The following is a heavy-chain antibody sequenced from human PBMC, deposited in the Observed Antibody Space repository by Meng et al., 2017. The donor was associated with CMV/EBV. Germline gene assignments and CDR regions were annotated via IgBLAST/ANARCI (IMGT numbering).Heavy chain of an antibody. CDR1: GGSISSYY. V-gene: IGHV4-59*01. J-gene: IGHJ4*02. D-gene: IGHD2-2*01. Sequence: SETLSLTCTVSGGSISSYYWSWIRQPPGKGLEWIGYIYYSGSTNYNPSLKSRVTISVDTSKNQLSLKLSSVTVADTAVYYCARVVGDVVVPAATQYYFDYWGQGTLVTVSS. CDR2: IYYSGST. CDR3: ARVVGDVVVPAATQYYFDY.